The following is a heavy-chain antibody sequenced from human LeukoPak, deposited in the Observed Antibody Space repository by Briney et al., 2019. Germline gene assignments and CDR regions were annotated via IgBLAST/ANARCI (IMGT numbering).Heavy chain of an antibody. CDR3: ARALETLRYFDWLLPPFDS. J-gene: IGHJ4*02. CDR2: ISGSGGNT. D-gene: IGHD3-9*01. V-gene: IGHV3-23*01. CDR1: GFTFSSYA. Sequence: GGSLRLSCAASGFTFSSYAMSWVRQAPGKGLEWVSAISGSGGNTYYADSVRGRFTISRDNSKNTLSLQMNSLRAEDTAVYYCARALETLRYFDWLLPPFDSWGQGTLVTVSS.